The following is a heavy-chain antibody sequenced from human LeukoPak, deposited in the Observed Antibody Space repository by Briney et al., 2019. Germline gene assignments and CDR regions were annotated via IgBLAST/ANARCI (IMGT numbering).Heavy chain of an antibody. CDR2: INPNSGGT. CDR3: ARAAGRDGDFDY. Sequence: ASVKVSCKASGYTFTGYYMHWVRQAPGQGLEWMGRINPNSGGTNYAQKFQGRVTMTRDTSISTAYMELSRPRSDDTAVYYCARAAGRDGDFDYWGQGTLVTVSS. D-gene: IGHD3-3*01. V-gene: IGHV1-2*06. J-gene: IGHJ4*02. CDR1: GYTFTGYY.